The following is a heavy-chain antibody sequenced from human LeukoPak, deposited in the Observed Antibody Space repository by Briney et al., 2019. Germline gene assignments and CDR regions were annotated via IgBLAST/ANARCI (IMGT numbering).Heavy chain of an antibody. V-gene: IGHV4-59*01. CDR1: GGSISSYY. J-gene: IGHJ5*02. CDR3: ARGVVAARFWFDP. CDR2: IYYSGST. Sequence: SETLSLTCTVSGGSISSYYWSCIRQPPGKGLEWIGYIYYSGSTNYNPSLKSRVTISVDTSKNQFSLKLSSVTAADTAVYYCARGVVAARFWFDPWGQGTLITVSS. D-gene: IGHD2-15*01.